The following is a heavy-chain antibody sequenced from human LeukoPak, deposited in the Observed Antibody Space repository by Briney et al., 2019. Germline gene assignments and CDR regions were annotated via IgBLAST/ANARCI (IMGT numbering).Heavy chain of an antibody. Sequence: SETLSLTCTVSGGPISSYYWGWIRQPPGKGLEWIGGIYHSGSTYYNPSLKSRVTISVDTSKNQFSLKLSSVTAADTAVYYCAIGYYYDSSGYQFDIWGQGTMVTVSS. CDR2: IYHSGST. D-gene: IGHD3-22*01. CDR3: AIGYYYDSSGYQFDI. CDR1: GGPISSYY. J-gene: IGHJ3*02. V-gene: IGHV4-38-2*02.